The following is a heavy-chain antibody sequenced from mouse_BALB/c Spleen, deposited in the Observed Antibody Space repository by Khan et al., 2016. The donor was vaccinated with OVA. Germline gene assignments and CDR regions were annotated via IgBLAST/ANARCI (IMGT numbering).Heavy chain of an antibody. CDR3: ARDGSRDNYAMDY. D-gene: IGHD2-3*01. CDR1: GYSITSDYA. J-gene: IGHJ4*01. Sequence: EVQLVQSGPGLVKPSQSLSLTCTVSGYSITSDYARNLIQQPPRNKLEVMGNKSYSGSTNYHPSLKSRISITRNTSKNQLYLQLKSVTTEDTATYYCARDGSRDNYAMDYWGQGTSVTVSS. V-gene: IGHV3-2*02. CDR2: KSYSGST.